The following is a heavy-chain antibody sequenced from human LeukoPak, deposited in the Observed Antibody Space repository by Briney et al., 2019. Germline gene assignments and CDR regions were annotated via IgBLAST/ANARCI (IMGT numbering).Heavy chain of an antibody. CDR1: GFTVSSNY. CDR3: ARGAGILYYYYGMDV. Sequence: GGSLRPSCAASGFTVSSNYMSWVRQAPGKGLEWVSVIYSGGSTYYADSVKGRFTISRDNSKNTLYLQMNSLRAEDTAVYYCARGAGILYYYYGMDVWGQGTTVTVSS. J-gene: IGHJ6*02. CDR2: IYSGGST. V-gene: IGHV3-53*01. D-gene: IGHD6-13*01.